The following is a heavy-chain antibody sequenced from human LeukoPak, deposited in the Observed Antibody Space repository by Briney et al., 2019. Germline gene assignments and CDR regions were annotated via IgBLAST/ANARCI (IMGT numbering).Heavy chain of an antibody. CDR2: IIPIFGTA. CDR3: AREDTRKLFDY. CDR1: GGTFSSYA. D-gene: IGHD5-18*01. V-gene: IGHV1-69*01. Sequence: GASVKVSCKASGGTFSSYAISWVRQAPGQGLEWMGGIIPIFGTANYAQKFQGRVTITADESTSTAYMELSSLRSEDTAVYHCAREDTRKLFDYWGQGTLVTVSS. J-gene: IGHJ4*02.